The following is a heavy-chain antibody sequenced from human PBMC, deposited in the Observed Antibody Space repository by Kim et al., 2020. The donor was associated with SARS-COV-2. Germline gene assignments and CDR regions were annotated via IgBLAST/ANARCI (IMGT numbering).Heavy chain of an antibody. V-gene: IGHV3-21*06. CDR3: ARPAYDSSSPFFSYYYCGMDV. D-gene: IGHD3-22*01. Sequence: RFTISRDNAKNSLYLQMHSLRAEDTAVYYCARPAYDSSSPFFSYYYCGMDVWGQGTTVTVSS. J-gene: IGHJ6*02.